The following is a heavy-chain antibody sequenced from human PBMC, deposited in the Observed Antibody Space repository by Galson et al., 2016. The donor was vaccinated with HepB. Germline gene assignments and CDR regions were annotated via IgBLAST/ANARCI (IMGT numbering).Heavy chain of an antibody. Sequence: QSGAEVKKPGESLKISCKGSGYSFASYWIGWVRQMPGKGLEYMGITFPGDSDTPYSPSFQGQVTISVDKSISTAYLQWSSLDASDTAMYYCTRLRFFSAANYFYGMDVWGQGTTVTVSS. CDR3: TRLRFFSAANYFYGMDV. D-gene: IGHD3-10*01. V-gene: IGHV5-51*01. CDR1: GYSFASYW. J-gene: IGHJ6*02. CDR2: TFPGDSDT.